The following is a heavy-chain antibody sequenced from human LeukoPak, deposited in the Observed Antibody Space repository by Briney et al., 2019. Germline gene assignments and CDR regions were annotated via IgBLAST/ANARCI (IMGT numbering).Heavy chain of an antibody. CDR3: ARALPGCDRTNCYGLDY. Sequence: ASVKVSCKASGYTLTSDGMNWVRQAPGQGLEWMGWINTNTANPTYAQGFTGWFVFSLDTSVNTAYLQISSLKAEDTAVYYCARALPGCDRTNCYGLDYWGQGTLVTVSS. J-gene: IGHJ4*02. CDR1: GYTLTSDG. CDR2: INTNTANP. V-gene: IGHV7-4-1*02. D-gene: IGHD2-2*01.